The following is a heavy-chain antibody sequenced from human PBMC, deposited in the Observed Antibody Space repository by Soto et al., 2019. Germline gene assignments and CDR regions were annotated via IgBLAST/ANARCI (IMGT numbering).Heavy chain of an antibody. D-gene: IGHD6-19*01. Sequence: VQLVESGGGVVQPGRSLRLSCAASGFTFSSYGMHWVRQAPGKGLEWVAVISYDGSNKYYADSVKGRFTISRDNSKNTLYLQMNSLRAEDTAVYYCAKAGLEEPVAVPVWGQGTLVTVSS. CDR3: AKAGLEEPVAVPV. CDR1: GFTFSSYG. V-gene: IGHV3-30*18. J-gene: IGHJ4*02. CDR2: ISYDGSNK.